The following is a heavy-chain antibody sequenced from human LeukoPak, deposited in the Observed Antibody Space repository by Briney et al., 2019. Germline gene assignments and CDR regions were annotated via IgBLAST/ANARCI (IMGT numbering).Heavy chain of an antibody. CDR3: ARDLVTMVRGTIGSY. CDR2: INPSGGST. Sequence: ASVKVSCKASGYTFTSYYMHWVRQAPGQGLEWMGIINPSGGSTSYAQKFQGRVTMTRDMSTSTVYMELSSLRSEDTAVYYCARDLVTMVRGTIGSYWGQGTLVTVSS. D-gene: IGHD3-10*01. J-gene: IGHJ4*02. V-gene: IGHV1-46*01. CDR1: GYTFTSYY.